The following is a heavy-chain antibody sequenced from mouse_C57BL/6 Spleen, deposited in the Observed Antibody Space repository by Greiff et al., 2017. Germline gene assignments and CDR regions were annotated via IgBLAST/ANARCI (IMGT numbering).Heavy chain of an antibody. V-gene: IGHV1-81*01. CDR2: IYPRSGNT. Sequence: QVQLQRSGAELARPGASVKLSCKASGYTFTSYGISWVKQRTGQGLEWIGEIYPRSGNTYYNEKFKGKATLTADKSSSTAYMELRSLTSEDSAVYFCARSDYGKFAYWGQGTLVTVSA. J-gene: IGHJ3*01. CDR3: ARSDYGKFAY. CDR1: GYTFTSYG. D-gene: IGHD1-1*01.